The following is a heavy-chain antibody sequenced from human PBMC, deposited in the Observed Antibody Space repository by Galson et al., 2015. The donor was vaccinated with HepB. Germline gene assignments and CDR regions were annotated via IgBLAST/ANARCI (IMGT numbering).Heavy chain of an antibody. CDR1: GYTFTSYG. CDR3: ARGPWFGELTGILMFQH. D-gene: IGHD3-10*01. Sequence: SVKVSCKASGYTFTSYGISWVRQAPGQGLEWVGWINPYNGGINYAQKFQARVTMTTDTSTSTAYMELRSLTSDDTAVYFCARGPWFGELTGILMFQHWGQGTLVTVSS. J-gene: IGHJ1*01. V-gene: IGHV1-18*04. CDR2: INPYNGGI.